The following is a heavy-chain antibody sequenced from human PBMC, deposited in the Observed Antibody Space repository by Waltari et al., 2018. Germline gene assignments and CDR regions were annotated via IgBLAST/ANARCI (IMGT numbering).Heavy chain of an antibody. CDR1: GFTFSNFV. Sequence: EVQLLQSGGGLVQPGGSLRLSRAGSGFTFSNFVMSWVRQAPGKGLEWVSVIYTGGSTHYADSVKGRFTVSRDNSKSTLYLQMDTLTPEDTAVYYCAKEGGGVTFDIWGQGTMVTVSS. D-gene: IGHD2-8*02. CDR3: AKEGGGVTFDI. CDR2: IYTGGST. V-gene: IGHV3-23*03. J-gene: IGHJ3*02.